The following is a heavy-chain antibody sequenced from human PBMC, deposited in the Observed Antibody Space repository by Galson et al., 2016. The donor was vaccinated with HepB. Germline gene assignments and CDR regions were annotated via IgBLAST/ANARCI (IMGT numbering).Heavy chain of an antibody. CDR1: GGSISSNNW. V-gene: IGHV4-4*02. D-gene: IGHD7-27*01. CDR3: ARGLGTECAYWYFDL. J-gene: IGHJ2*01. CDR2: IYHSGST. Sequence: SETLSLTCAVSGGSISSNNWWSWVRQPPGKGLEWIGEIYHSGSTNYNPSLKSRVTISVDKSKNQFSLKLTSVTAADTAVYYCARGLGTECAYWYFDLWGRGTLVTVSS.